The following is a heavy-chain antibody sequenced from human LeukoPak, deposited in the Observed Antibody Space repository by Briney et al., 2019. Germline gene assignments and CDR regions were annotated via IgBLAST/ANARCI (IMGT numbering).Heavy chain of an antibody. CDR3: AKDHDLWSGYYFGY. V-gene: IGHV3-53*01. D-gene: IGHD3-3*01. Sequence: GGSLRLSCAASGFTVSSNYMSWVRQAPGKGLEWVSVIYSGSNTYYADSVKGRFTISRDNSKNTLYLQMNSLRAEDTAVYYCAKDHDLWSGYYFGYWGQGTLVTVSS. J-gene: IGHJ4*02. CDR2: IYSGSNT. CDR1: GFTVSSNY.